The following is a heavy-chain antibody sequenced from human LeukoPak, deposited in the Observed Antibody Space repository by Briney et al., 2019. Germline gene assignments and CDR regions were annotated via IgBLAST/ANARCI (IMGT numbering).Heavy chain of an antibody. Sequence: QSGVSLRLSCAASGFTFINYAVIGVRQAPGKGVEGVSGISGPGGSTYYADSVKGRFTISRDNSKNTLYLQMNSLRAEDTAVYYCAKDSWSFHDAFDIWGEGTMVSVSS. CDR3: AKDSWSFHDAFDI. CDR1: GFTFINYA. V-gene: IGHV3-23*01. D-gene: IGHD2-21*01. J-gene: IGHJ3*02. CDR2: ISGPGGST.